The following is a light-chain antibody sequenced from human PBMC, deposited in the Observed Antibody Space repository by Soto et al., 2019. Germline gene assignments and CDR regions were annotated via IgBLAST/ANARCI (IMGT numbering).Light chain of an antibody. V-gene: IGKV3-20*01. J-gene: IGKJ4*01. Sequence: EVLLTQSPGTLSFSPGERATLSCRASHRVSSTYLAWYQQKPGQAPRLLTYGTSSRATGIPTRFSGSGSGTDFTLSITRLEPEDFAVYYCQQFSSYPLTFAGGTKV. CDR3: QQFSSYPLT. CDR1: HRVSSTY. CDR2: GTS.